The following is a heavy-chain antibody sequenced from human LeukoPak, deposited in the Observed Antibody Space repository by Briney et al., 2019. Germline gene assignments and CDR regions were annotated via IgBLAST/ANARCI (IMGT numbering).Heavy chain of an antibody. D-gene: IGHD6-19*01. CDR3: ARDIWAYSYSSGSNY. Sequence: PSETLSLTCTVSGGSISSYYWSWIRQPPGKGLEWIGYIYYSGSTNYNPSLKSRVTISVDTSKNQFSLKLSSVTAADTAVYYCARDIWAYSYSSGSNYWGQGTLVTVSS. CDR2: IYYSGST. V-gene: IGHV4-59*01. CDR1: GGSISSYY. J-gene: IGHJ4*02.